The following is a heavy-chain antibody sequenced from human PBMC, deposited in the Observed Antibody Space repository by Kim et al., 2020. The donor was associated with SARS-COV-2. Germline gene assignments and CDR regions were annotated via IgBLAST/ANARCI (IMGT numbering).Heavy chain of an antibody. J-gene: IGHJ5*02. V-gene: IGHV3-30*18. CDR1: GFTFSSYG. Sequence: GGSLRLSCAASGFTFSSYGMHWVRQAPGKGLEWVAVISYDGSNKYYADSVKGRFTISRDNSKNTLYLQMNSLRAEDTAVYYCAKAGGGDFSWFDPWGQGT. CDR3: AKAGGGDFSWFDP. CDR2: ISYDGSNK. D-gene: IGHD2-21*02.